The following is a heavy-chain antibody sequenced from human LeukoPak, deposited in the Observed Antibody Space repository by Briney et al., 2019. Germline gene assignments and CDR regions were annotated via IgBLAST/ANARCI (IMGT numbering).Heavy chain of an antibody. CDR1: GFTFSSYW. Sequence: PGGSLRLSCAASGFTFSSYWMSWVRQAPGKGLEWVANIKQDGSEKYYVDSVKGRFTISRDNAKNSLYLQMNSLRAEDTAVYYCASDSSGWHGEIFDYWGQGTLVTVSS. D-gene: IGHD6-19*01. CDR3: ASDSSGWHGEIFDY. V-gene: IGHV3-7*01. J-gene: IGHJ4*02. CDR2: IKQDGSEK.